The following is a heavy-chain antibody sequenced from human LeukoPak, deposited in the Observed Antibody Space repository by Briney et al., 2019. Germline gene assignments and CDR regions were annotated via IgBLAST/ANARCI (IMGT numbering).Heavy chain of an antibody. D-gene: IGHD2-2*01. CDR3: VREYCSSTSCSLDY. CDR1: GFNFFSYG. CDR2: ISSDGGNK. J-gene: IGHJ4*02. V-gene: IGHV3-30*03. Sequence: GGSLRLSCAASGFNFFSYGMHWVRQAPGKGLEWVALISSDGGNKFYADSVKGRFTISRDNSKNTLSLQMNSLRAEDTSVYYCVREYCSSTSCSLDYWGQGALVTVSS.